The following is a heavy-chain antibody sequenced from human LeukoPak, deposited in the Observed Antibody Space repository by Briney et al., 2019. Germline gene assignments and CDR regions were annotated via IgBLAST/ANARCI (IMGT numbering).Heavy chain of an antibody. CDR2: ISSSGSTI. J-gene: IGHJ6*03. Sequence: GGSLRLSCAASGLTFSSYEMNWVRQAPGKGLEWVSYISSSGSTIYYADSVKGRFTISRDNAKNSLYLQINSLRAEDTAVYYCARVVRVRGSYLYYMDVWGKGTTVTISS. V-gene: IGHV3-48*03. CDR3: ARVVRVRGSYLYYMDV. CDR1: GLTFSSYE. D-gene: IGHD1-26*01.